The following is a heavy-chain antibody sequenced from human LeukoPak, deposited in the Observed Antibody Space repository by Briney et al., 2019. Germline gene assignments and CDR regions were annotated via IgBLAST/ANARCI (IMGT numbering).Heavy chain of an antibody. Sequence: PSETLSLTCTVPGGSISSGDYYWSWIRQPPGKGLEWIGYIYYSGSTYYNPSLKSRVTISVDTSKNQFSLKLSSVTAADTAVYYCAREIRFGELFDYWGQGTLVTVSS. CDR2: IYYSGST. CDR3: AREIRFGELFDY. D-gene: IGHD3-10*01. V-gene: IGHV4-30-4*01. J-gene: IGHJ4*02. CDR1: GGSISSGDYY.